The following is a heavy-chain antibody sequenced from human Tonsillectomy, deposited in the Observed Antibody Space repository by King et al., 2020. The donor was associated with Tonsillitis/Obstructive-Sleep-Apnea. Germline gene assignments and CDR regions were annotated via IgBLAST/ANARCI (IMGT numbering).Heavy chain of an antibody. CDR2: INTTDDT. CDR3: TTGRTALVRGAPYSYYYMEV. Sequence: VQLVESGGGLVQPGGSLRLACAASGCTFSSYDMHWVRQATGKGLEWVSTINTTDDTFYPGSVRGRFTISREDAKNSLYLQMNSLIAGDTAVYYCTTGRTALVRGAPYSYYYMEVWGKGTTVTVSS. CDR1: GCTFSSYD. V-gene: IGHV3-13*04. D-gene: IGHD3-10*01. J-gene: IGHJ6*03.